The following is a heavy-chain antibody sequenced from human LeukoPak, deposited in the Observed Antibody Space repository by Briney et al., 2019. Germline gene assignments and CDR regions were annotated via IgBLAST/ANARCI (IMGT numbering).Heavy chain of an antibody. V-gene: IGHV3-23*01. CDR3: AKAMTTVTTGNYFDY. CDR2: ISGSGGFT. J-gene: IGHJ4*02. D-gene: IGHD4-17*01. CDR1: GFTFSSYA. Sequence: GGSLRLSCAASGFTFSSYAMGWVRQAPGKGLEWVSAISGSGGFTYYADSVRGRFTISRDNSKNTLYLQMNSLRAEDTAVYYCAKAMTTVTTGNYFDYWGQGTLVTVSS.